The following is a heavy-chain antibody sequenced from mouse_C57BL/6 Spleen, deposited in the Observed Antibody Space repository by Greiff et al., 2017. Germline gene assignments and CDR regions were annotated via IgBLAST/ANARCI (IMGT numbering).Heavy chain of an antibody. CDR1: GYAFTNYL. Sequence: QVQLQQSGAELVRPGTSVKVSCKASGYAFTNYLIEWVKQRPGQGLEWIGVINPGSGGTNYNEKFKGKGTLTTAKSSSTAYMQLSSLTSEDSAVYFCARSPSDGYYYAMDDWGQGTSVTVSS. J-gene: IGHJ4*01. CDR2: INPGSGGT. V-gene: IGHV1-54*01. D-gene: IGHD2-3*01. CDR3: ARSPSDGYYYAMDD.